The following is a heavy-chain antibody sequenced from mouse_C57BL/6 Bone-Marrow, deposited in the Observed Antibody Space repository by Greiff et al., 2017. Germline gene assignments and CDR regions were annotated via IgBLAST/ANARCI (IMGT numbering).Heavy chain of an antibody. V-gene: IGHV1-64*01. J-gene: IGHJ2*01. D-gene: IGHD2-1*01. CDR2: IHPNSGST. Sequence: QVQLQHPGAELVKPGASVKLSCKASGYTFTSYWMHWVKQRPGQGLEWIGMIHPNSGSTNYNEKFKSKATLTVDTSASTAHMELRSLTSEDSAVYYCARDYGNDYWGQGTTLTVSS. CDR3: ARDYGNDY. CDR1: GYTFTSYW.